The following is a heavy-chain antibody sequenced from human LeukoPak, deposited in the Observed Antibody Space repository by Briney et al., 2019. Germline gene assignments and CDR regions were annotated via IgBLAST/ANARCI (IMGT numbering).Heavy chain of an antibody. D-gene: IGHD2-2*01. CDR3: ARAIIVVVPAAEIYYYGMDV. Sequence: SETLSLTCTVSGGSISSYYWSWIRQPAGKGLEWIGRIYTSGSTNYNPSLKSRVTMSVDTSKNQFSLKLSSVTAADTAVYYCARAIIVVVPAAEIYYYGMDVWGQGTTVTVSS. CDR2: IYTSGST. V-gene: IGHV4-4*07. J-gene: IGHJ6*02. CDR1: GGSISSYY.